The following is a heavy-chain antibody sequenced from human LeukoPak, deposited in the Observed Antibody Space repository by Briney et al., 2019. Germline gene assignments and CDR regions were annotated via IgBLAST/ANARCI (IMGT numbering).Heavy chain of an antibody. CDR3: ARARGYSGYEMGY. D-gene: IGHD5-12*01. CDR1: GGSISSGGYY. Sequence: ASETLSLTCTVSGGSISSGGYYWSWIRQHPGKGLEWIGYLYYSGSTYYNPSLKSRVTISVDTSKKQFSLKLSSVTAADTAVYYCARARGYSGYEMGYWGQGTMVTVSS. V-gene: IGHV4-31*03. J-gene: IGHJ4*02. CDR2: LYYSGST.